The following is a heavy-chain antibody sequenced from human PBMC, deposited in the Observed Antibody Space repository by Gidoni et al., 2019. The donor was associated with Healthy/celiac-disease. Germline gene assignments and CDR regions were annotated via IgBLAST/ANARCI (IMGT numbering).Heavy chain of an antibody. CDR2: ISSSSSTI. Sequence: EVQLVESGGGLVQPGGSLRLSCPASGFTFSSYSMNWVRQAPGKGLGWVSYISSSSSTIYYADSVKGRFTISRDNAKNSLYLQMNSLRDEDTAVYYCARDSAQGGYCSSTSCPNYGMDVWGQGTTVTVSS. CDR1: GFTFSSYS. CDR3: ARDSAQGGYCSSTSCPNYGMDV. J-gene: IGHJ6*02. V-gene: IGHV3-48*02. D-gene: IGHD2-2*01.